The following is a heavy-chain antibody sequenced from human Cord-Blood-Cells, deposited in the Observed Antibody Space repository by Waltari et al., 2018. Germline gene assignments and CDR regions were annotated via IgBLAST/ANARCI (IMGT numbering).Heavy chain of an antibody. J-gene: IGHJ4*02. V-gene: IGHV3-53*01. CDR3: ARDRDSSSWYDY. Sequence: EVQLVESGGGLIQPGGSLRLSCAASGFTVRSNYMSWVRQAPGKGLEWVSVIYSGGSTYYADSVKGRFTISRDNSKNTLYLQMNSLRAEDTAVYYCARDRDSSSWYDYWGQGTLVTVSS. CDR2: IYSGGST. D-gene: IGHD6-13*01. CDR1: GFTVRSNY.